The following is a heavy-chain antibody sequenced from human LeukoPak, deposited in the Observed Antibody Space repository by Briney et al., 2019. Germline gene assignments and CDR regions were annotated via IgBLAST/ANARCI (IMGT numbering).Heavy chain of an antibody. CDR2: LKQDGSEQ. Sequence: GGYLSLYCAAYGFTFSSFWMGWVRQAQGHGRVWGANLKQDGSEQNYESSVKGRFTISRDNAKTSVYLQMNSLRAEDTAVYYCATNSDWRFDYWGQGTLVTVSS. CDR3: ATNSDWRFDY. V-gene: IGHV3-7*01. D-gene: IGHD6-19*01. J-gene: IGHJ4*02. CDR1: GFTFSSFW.